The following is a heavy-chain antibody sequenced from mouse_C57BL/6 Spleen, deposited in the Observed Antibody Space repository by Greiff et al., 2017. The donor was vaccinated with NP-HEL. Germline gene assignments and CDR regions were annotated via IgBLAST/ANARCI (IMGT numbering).Heavy chain of an antibody. D-gene: IGHD1-1*01. V-gene: IGHV1-72*01. J-gene: IGHJ3*01. CDR1: GYTFTSYW. Sequence: QVQLKQSGAELVKPGASVKLSCKASGYTFTSYWMHWVKQRPGRGLEWIGRIDPNSGGTKYNEKFKSKATLTVDKPSSTAYMQLSSLTSEDSAVYYCAREILVYYYGSSYAWFAYWGQGTLVTVSA. CDR2: IDPNSGGT. CDR3: AREILVYYYGSSYAWFAY.